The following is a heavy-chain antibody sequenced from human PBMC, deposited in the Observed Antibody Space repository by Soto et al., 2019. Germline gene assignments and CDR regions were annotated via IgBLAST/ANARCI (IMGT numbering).Heavy chain of an antibody. J-gene: IGHJ2*01. CDR3: ARDLGYSGYDFERYFDL. Sequence: SDTLSLTCTVSGGSVSSGSYYWSWIRQPPGKGLEWIGYIYYSGSTNYNPSLKSRVTISVDTSKNQFSLKLSSVTAADTAVYYCARDLGYSGYDFERYFDLWGRGTLVTVSS. D-gene: IGHD5-12*01. V-gene: IGHV4-61*01. CDR2: IYYSGST. CDR1: GGSVSSGSYY.